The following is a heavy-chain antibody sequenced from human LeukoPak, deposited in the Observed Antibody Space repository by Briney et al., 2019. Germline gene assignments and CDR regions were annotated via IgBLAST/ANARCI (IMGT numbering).Heavy chain of an antibody. CDR2: IYFSGST. D-gene: IGHD3-10*01. V-gene: IGHV4-59*08. Sequence: SETLSLTCTVSGGSISSYYWSWIRQPPGKGLEYIGYIYFSGSTNCNPSLKSRVTISVDTSKNQFSLKLSSVTAADTAVYCCARQGYSGSGRYNWFDPWGQGTLVTVSS. CDR3: ARQGYSGSGRYNWFDP. J-gene: IGHJ5*02. CDR1: GGSISSYY.